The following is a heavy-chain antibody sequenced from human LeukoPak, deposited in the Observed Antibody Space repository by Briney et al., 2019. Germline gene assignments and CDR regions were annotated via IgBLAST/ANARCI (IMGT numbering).Heavy chain of an antibody. CDR3: AKDRRPTVSGGYFDL. CDR1: GFTFDKYA. J-gene: IGHJ2*01. V-gene: IGHV3-9*01. CDR2: ISWNSGHK. Sequence: PGGSLRLSCAASGFTFDKYAMHWVRQAPGKGLEWVSGISWNSGHKGYADSVKGRFTISRDNAKNSLYLRMNSLRAEDTALYYCAKDRRPTVSGGYFDLWGRGTLVIVSS. D-gene: IGHD3-10*01.